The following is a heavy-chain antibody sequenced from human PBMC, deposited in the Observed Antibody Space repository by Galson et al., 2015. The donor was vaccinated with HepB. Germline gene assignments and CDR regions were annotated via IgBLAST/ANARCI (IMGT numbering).Heavy chain of an antibody. CDR1: GFIFRDYW. J-gene: IGHJ4*02. CDR2: IKQDGSEE. V-gene: IGHV3-7*03. CDR3: ARVLLSGAFDY. Sequence: SLRLSCAASGFIFRDYWMSWVRQAPGKGLEWVATIKQDGSEEYYLDSVKGRFTVSRDNAKDSLCLQMNNLRAEDTAVYYCARVLLSGAFDYWGQGTLVTVSS. D-gene: IGHD1-26*01.